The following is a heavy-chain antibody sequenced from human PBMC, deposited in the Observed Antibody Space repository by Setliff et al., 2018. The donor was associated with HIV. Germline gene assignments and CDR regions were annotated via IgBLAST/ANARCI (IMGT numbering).Heavy chain of an antibody. V-gene: IGHV1-69*06. CDR1: GGTFSSHA. CDR3: VRPLGRSSSQGWFDP. CDR2: ISPLSATA. D-gene: IGHD6-6*01. Sequence: SVKVSCKASGGTFSSHAITWVRQAPGHGLEVMGRISPLSATASYAQKLQGRVTITADKSTNTVYMELSSLRSEDTAVYYCVRPLGRSSSQGWFDPWGQGTLVTVPS. J-gene: IGHJ5*02.